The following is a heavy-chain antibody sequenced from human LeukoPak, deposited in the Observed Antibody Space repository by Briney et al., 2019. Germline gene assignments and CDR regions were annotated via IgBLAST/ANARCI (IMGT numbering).Heavy chain of an antibody. J-gene: IGHJ3*02. Sequence: GGSLRLSCVASGFTFSTYNMNWVRQAPGKGLEWVSFIDASGNYIQYADSMKGRFTISRDNAQNSLFLQLTSLRVEDTAVYYCARDKWVQMRAYDIWGQGTMVTVSS. CDR2: IDASGNYI. CDR3: ARDKWVQMRAYDI. V-gene: IGHV3-21*06. CDR1: GFTFSTYN. D-gene: IGHD2-21*01.